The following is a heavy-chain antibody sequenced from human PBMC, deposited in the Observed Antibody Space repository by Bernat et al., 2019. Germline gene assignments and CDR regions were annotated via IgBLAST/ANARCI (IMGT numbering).Heavy chain of an antibody. CDR1: GFTFSSYD. V-gene: IGHV3-13*01. CDR3: ARAGTAVTGNAFDI. CDR2: IDTAGDT. Sequence: EVQLVESGGGLVQPGGSLRLSCVASGFTFSSYDMHWVRQATGKGLEWVSAIDTAGDTYYPDSVKGRFTISRENAKNSLFLQMNSLRAGDTAVYFCARAGTAVTGNAFDIWGQGALVTVSS. D-gene: IGHD6-19*01. J-gene: IGHJ3*02.